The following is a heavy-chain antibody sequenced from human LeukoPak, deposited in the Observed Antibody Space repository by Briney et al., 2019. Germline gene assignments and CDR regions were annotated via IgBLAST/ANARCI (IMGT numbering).Heavy chain of an antibody. CDR3: AKMCPLLSSTSCYNY. J-gene: IGHJ4*02. Sequence: GGSLRLSYAASGFPFSRQGMHGVPQAPGKGLEWVAFIRYDGSNKYYAASVKGRFTISRDNSKNALYLQMNSLRAEDTAVYYCAKMCPLLSSTSCYNYWGQGTLVTVSS. CDR2: IRYDGSNK. V-gene: IGHV3-30*02. CDR1: GFPFSRQG. D-gene: IGHD2-2*02.